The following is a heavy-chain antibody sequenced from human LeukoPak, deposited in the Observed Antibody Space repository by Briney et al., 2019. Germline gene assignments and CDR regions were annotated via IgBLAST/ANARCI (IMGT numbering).Heavy chain of an antibody. V-gene: IGHV4-39*07. CDR1: GGSISSSSYY. CDR2: IYYSGST. CDR3: ARDSSQNGWIDAFDI. D-gene: IGHD5-12*01. J-gene: IGHJ3*02. Sequence: SETLSLTCTVSGGSISSSSYYWGWIRQPPGKGLEWIGSIYYSGSTYYNPSLKSRVTISVDTSKNQFSLKLSSVTAADTAVYYCARDSSQNGWIDAFDIWGQGTMVTVSS.